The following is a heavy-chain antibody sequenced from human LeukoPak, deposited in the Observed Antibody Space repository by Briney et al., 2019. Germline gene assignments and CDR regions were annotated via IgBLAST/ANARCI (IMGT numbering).Heavy chain of an antibody. D-gene: IGHD3-22*01. CDR3: ARGSGYSYYYYYMDV. V-gene: IGHV1-2*02. J-gene: IGHJ6*03. CDR2: INPNSGGT. Sequence: GASVKVSCKASGYTFTGYYMHWVRQAPGQGLEWMGWINPNSGGTNYAQKFQGRVTMTRDTSISTAYMELSRLRSDDTAVYYCARGSGYSYYYYYMDVWGKGTTVTVSS. CDR1: GYTFTGYY.